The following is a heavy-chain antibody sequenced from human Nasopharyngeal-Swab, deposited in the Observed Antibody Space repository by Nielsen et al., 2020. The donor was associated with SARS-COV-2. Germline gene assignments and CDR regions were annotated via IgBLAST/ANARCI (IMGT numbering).Heavy chain of an antibody. CDR2: INPDGSVK. J-gene: IGHJ3*02. V-gene: IGHV3-7*04. CDR1: AFIFTNSW. CDR3: ARDPEYQAFDI. Sequence: GESLKISCAASAFIFTNSWMTWVRQTPERGLEFVANINPDGSVKNYVDSVRGRFTISRDNAKNSLYLEMNSLRVEDTAVYYCARDPEYQAFDIWGQGTKVTVSS. D-gene: IGHD2/OR15-2a*01.